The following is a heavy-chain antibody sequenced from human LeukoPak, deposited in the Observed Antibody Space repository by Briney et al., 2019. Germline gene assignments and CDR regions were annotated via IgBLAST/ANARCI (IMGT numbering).Heavy chain of an antibody. Sequence: GGSLRLSCAASGFTFDDYAMHWVRQAPGKGLGWVSGISWNSGSIGYADSVKGRFTISRDNAKNSLYLQMNSLRAEDMALYYCAKASSNDAFDIWGQGTMVTVSS. D-gene: IGHD2-2*01. V-gene: IGHV3-9*03. CDR3: AKASSNDAFDI. CDR1: GFTFDDYA. CDR2: ISWNSGSI. J-gene: IGHJ3*02.